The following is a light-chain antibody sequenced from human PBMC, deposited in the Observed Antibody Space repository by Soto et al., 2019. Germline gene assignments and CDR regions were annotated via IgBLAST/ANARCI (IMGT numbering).Light chain of an antibody. J-gene: IGLJ1*01. Sequence: QSVLAQPACVSLSPGQSIAISCTGTTSDVGGYNYVSLYQQHPGKVPKLLIHEVSNRPSGVSNRFSGSKSGNTASLTISGLQAEDEADYYCLSKTSTISYVFGTGTKVTVL. CDR1: TSDVGGYNY. V-gene: IGLV2-14*01. CDR3: LSKTSTISYV. CDR2: EVS.